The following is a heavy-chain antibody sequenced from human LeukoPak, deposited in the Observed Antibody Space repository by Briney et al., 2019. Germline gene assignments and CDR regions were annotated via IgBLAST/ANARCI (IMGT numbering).Heavy chain of an antibody. Sequence: PSETLSLTCTVSGGSISSGSYYWSWIRQPAGKGLEWIGRIYISGSTNYNPSLKSRVTISVDTSKNQFSLKLSSVTAADTAVYYCARGSGVITRYYYYYYMDVWGKGTTVTISS. V-gene: IGHV4-61*02. CDR3: ARGSGVITRYYYYYYMDV. CDR2: IYISGST. D-gene: IGHD3-22*01. CDR1: GGSISSGSYY. J-gene: IGHJ6*03.